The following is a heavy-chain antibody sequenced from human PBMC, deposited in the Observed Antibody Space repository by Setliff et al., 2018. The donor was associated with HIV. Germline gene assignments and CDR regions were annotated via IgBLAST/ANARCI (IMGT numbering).Heavy chain of an antibody. V-gene: IGHV4-61*02. Sequence: TSETLSLTCSVSGGFISIGNYYWSWIRQPAGKGLEWIGRIYTSGSTSYNPSLKSRVTISVDTSKNQFSLKLSSVTAADTAVYYCARGNAQSGSEDAFDIWAQGTVVTVSS. CDR2: IYTSGST. CDR1: GGFISIGNYY. J-gene: IGHJ3*02. CDR3: ARGNAQSGSEDAFDI. D-gene: IGHD1-26*01.